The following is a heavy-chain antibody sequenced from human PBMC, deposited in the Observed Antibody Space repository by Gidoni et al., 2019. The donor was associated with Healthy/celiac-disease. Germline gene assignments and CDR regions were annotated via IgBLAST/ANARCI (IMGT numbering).Heavy chain of an antibody. Sequence: EVQLVESGGGLVQPGGSLRLSCAASGFTFSSYWMSWVRQAPGKGLEWVANIKQDGSEKYYVDSVKGRFTISRDNAKNSLYLQMNSLRAEDTAVYYCARDRSSSWFHPYYYYGMDVWGQGTTVTVSS. CDR3: ARDRSSSWFHPYYYYGMDV. V-gene: IGHV3-7*03. CDR1: GFTFSSYW. J-gene: IGHJ6*02. D-gene: IGHD6-13*01. CDR2: IKQDGSEK.